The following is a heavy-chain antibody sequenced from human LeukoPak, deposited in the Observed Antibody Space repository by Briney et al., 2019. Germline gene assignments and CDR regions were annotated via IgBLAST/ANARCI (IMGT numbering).Heavy chain of an antibody. Sequence: GGSLRLSCAASGFTFSSYAMSWVRQAPGKGLEWVSAISGSGGSTYYADSVKGRFTISRDNSKNTLYLQMNSLRAEDTAVYYCAKVRGSGSSSSAFDVWGQGTMVTVSS. V-gene: IGHV3-23*01. CDR1: GFTFSSYA. J-gene: IGHJ3*01. D-gene: IGHD6-6*01. CDR2: ISGSGGST. CDR3: AKVRGSGSSSSAFDV.